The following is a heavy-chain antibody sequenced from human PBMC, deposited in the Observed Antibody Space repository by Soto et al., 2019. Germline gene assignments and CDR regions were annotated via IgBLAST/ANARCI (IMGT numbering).Heavy chain of an antibody. V-gene: IGHV1-18*01. CDR3: ARDLGHYFAY. J-gene: IGHJ4*02. CDR2: ISAYNRNT. CDR1: GYTFASYG. Sequence: ASVKVSCKASGYTFASYGLSWVRQAPGQGLEWMGWISAYNRNTNSAQNLQGRVTMTTDTSTSTAYMELRSLRSDDTAVYYCARDLGHYFAYWGQGTLVTVSS.